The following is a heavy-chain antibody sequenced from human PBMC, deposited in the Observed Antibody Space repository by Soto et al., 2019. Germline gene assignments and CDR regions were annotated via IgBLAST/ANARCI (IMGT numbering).Heavy chain of an antibody. Sequence: QVQLVESGGGVVQPGRSLRLSCAASGFTFSNYGMHWVRQAPGKGLEWVAVIWYDGSNKYYADSVKGRFTISRDNSKNTLYLQMTSLRAEDTAVYYCASEYCRGGSCYYSGMDVWGQGTRVTVSS. J-gene: IGHJ6*02. CDR2: IWYDGSNK. CDR1: GFTFSNYG. CDR3: ASEYCRGGSCYYSGMDV. V-gene: IGHV3-33*01. D-gene: IGHD2-15*01.